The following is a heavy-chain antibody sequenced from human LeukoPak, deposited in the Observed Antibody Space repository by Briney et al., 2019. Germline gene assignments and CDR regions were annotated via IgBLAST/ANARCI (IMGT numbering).Heavy chain of an antibody. D-gene: IGHD1-26*01. CDR1: GFTFDEYA. Sequence: GGSLRLSCAASGFTFDEYAMHWVRQPPGKGLEWVSGISWNSYDIGYADSVKGRFTISRDNAKNSLYLQVNSLRAEDMALYYCAKGVGTSYLYHMDVWGKGTTVIVSS. CDR2: ISWNSYDI. CDR3: AKGVGTSYLYHMDV. J-gene: IGHJ6*03. V-gene: IGHV3-9*03.